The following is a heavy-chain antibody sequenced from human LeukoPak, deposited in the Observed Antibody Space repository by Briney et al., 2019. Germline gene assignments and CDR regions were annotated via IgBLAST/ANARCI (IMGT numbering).Heavy chain of an antibody. V-gene: IGHV2-5*01. J-gene: IGHJ5*02. Sequence: SGPTLVNPTQTLTLTCTFSGFSLSTSGVGVGWIRQPPGKALEWLALIYWNDDKRYSPSLKSRLTITKDTSKNQVVLTMTNMDPVDTATYYCAHQVLWFGGGALNWFDPWGQGTLVTVSS. CDR1: GFSLSTSGVG. CDR3: AHQVLWFGGGALNWFDP. D-gene: IGHD3-10*01. CDR2: IYWNDDK.